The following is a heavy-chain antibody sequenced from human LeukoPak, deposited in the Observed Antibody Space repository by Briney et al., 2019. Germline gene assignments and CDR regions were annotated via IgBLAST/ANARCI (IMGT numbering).Heavy chain of an antibody. V-gene: IGHV1-18*01. CDR2: ISAYNGNT. D-gene: IGHD5-18*01. CDR1: VSTFTSYG. Sequence: ASVKLSCKANVSTFTSYGIRWLIQAPGQGHECRGWISAYNGNTNYAQKLQGRVTMTTDTSTGTAYMELRSLRSDDTAVYYCARESLGYWNYYYGMDVWGQGTTVTVSS. CDR3: ARESLGYWNYYYGMDV. J-gene: IGHJ6*02.